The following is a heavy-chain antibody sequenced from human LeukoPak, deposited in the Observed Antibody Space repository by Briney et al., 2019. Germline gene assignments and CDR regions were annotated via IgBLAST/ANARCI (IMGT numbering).Heavy chain of an antibody. CDR2: IYTSRST. J-gene: IGHJ6*03. CDR1: GGSISSGSYY. Sequence: SETLSLTCTVSGGSISSGSYYWSWIRQPAGKGLEWIGRIYTSRSTNYNPSLKSRVTISVDTSKNQFSLKLSSVTAADTAVYYCVYYMDVWGKGTTVTVSS. CDR3: VYYMDV. V-gene: IGHV4-61*02.